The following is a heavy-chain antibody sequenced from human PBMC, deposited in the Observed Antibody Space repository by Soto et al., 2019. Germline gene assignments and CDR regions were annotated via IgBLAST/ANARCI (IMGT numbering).Heavy chain of an antibody. J-gene: IGHJ4*02. CDR3: ARCSGWYGQCYFDC. V-gene: IGHV3-53*02. CDR1: GFIVSSSY. Sequence: DVQLVETGGGLIQPGGSLRLSCAASGFIVSSSYMSWVRQAPGKGLEWVSVIYSDGRTYYADSVKGRFTTSRDNSKSTLYLQMNSLSAEDTGVYYCARCSGWYGQCYFDCWGQGTLVTVSS. CDR2: IYSDGRT. D-gene: IGHD6-13*01.